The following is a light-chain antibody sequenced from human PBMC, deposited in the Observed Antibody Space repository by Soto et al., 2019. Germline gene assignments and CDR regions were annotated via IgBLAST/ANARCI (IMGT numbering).Light chain of an antibody. V-gene: IGKV1-5*03. J-gene: IGKJ2*01. CDR3: QQYNGYSRYT. Sequence: EIQMTQSPSTLSVSVGDRVTLTCRASQSISSWLAWYQQKPGKAPKLLIYQASSLESGVPSRFSGSGSGTEFTLTISSLQPDDFATYYCQQYNGYSRYTFGQGTKLEIK. CDR2: QAS. CDR1: QSISSW.